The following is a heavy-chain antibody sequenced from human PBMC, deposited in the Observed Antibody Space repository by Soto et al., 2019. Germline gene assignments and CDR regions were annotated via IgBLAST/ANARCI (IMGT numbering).Heavy chain of an antibody. CDR1: GYTFTGYY. V-gene: IGHV1-2*04. J-gene: IGHJ6*02. CDR2: INPNSGGT. Sequence: ASVKVSCKASGYTFTGYYMHWVRQAPGQGLEWMGWINPNSGGTNYAQKFQGWVTMTRDTSISTAYMELSRLRSDDTAVYYCGRTRIAARGYYYGMDVWGQGTTVTVSS. D-gene: IGHD6-6*01. CDR3: GRTRIAARGYYYGMDV.